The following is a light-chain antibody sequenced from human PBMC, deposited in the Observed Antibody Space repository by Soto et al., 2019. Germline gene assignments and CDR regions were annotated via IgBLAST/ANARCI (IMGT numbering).Light chain of an antibody. Sequence: DLQMTQSPSTLSASVGDRITITCRASQSISTWLAWYQQKPGKAPKLLIYKASNLQSGVPPRFSGGGSGTEFSLTISSLQPDDFATYYCQQYSTYSRTFGQGTKVEVK. CDR2: KAS. CDR3: QQYSTYSRT. V-gene: IGKV1-5*03. CDR1: QSISTW. J-gene: IGKJ1*01.